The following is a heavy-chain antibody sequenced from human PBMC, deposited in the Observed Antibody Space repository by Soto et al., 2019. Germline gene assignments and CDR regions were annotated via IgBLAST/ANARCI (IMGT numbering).Heavy chain of an antibody. Sequence: GGSLRLSCVASGFSFSNCWMSWVRQAPGKGLEWVANMNEEGSVKNHVESVKGLFTISRDNAKNSLYLQMTSLRVEDTAVYYCARVRSNYDFWSTGGYWGQGTLVTVSS. J-gene: IGHJ4*02. D-gene: IGHD3-3*01. V-gene: IGHV3-7*01. CDR1: GFSFSNCW. CDR3: ARVRSNYDFWSTGGY. CDR2: MNEEGSVK.